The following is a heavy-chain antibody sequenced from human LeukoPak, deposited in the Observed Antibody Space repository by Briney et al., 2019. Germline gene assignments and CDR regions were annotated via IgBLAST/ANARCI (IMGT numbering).Heavy chain of an antibody. CDR1: GFTFSSYW. Sequence: GGALRLSCAASGFTFSSYWMHWVRQAPGKGLVWVSRINSDGSSTSYADSVKGRFTISRDNAKNTLYLQMNSLRAEDTAVYYCASAPDYSSGWYLDYWGRGTLVTVSS. D-gene: IGHD6-19*01. V-gene: IGHV3-74*01. CDR2: INSDGSST. CDR3: ASAPDYSSGWYLDY. J-gene: IGHJ4*02.